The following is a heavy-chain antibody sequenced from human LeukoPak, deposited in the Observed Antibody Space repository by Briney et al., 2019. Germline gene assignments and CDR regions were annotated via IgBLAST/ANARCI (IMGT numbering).Heavy chain of an antibody. CDR1: GSTFIRYW. V-gene: IGHV3-7*05. D-gene: IGHD5-24*01. CDR3: AGSRWLQLGDVLDI. Sequence: PGGSLSLSCVASGSTFIRYWMACVRQAPGKGLEWVANIKEDGSEKYYVDSVKGRFTISRDNAKTSLYLQMNSLRAEDTAVYYCAGSRWLQLGDVLDIWGQGTMVTVSS. CDR2: IKEDGSEK. J-gene: IGHJ3*02.